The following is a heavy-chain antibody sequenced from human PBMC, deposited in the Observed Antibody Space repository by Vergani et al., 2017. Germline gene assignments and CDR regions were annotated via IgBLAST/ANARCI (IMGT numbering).Heavy chain of an antibody. CDR3: ATPQTVTTGGMEV. CDR2: VDPEDGET. J-gene: IGHJ6*02. V-gene: IGHV1-69-2*01. D-gene: IGHD4-17*01. CDR1: GYTFTDHY. Sequence: EVQLVQSGAEVKKPGATMKISCKVSGYTFTDHYMHWVKQAPGKGFEWMGLVDPEDGETIYAEKFKGRVTIAADTSTDTAHLESSSLRSEDTAVYYCATPQTVTTGGMEVWGQGTTVIVSS.